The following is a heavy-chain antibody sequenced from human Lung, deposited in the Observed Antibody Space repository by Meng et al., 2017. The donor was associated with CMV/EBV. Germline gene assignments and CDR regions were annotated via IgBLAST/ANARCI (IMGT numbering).Heavy chain of an antibody. CDR3: AKEGARATFNWGRNSRARRDKLFDP. V-gene: IGHV1-2*02. J-gene: IGHJ5*02. Sequence: ASVKVSCKASGYTFTDYYIHWVRQAPGQGLEWMGWINPKSGVTDYAQKFQGRVAMTRGTSISTAYMELSRLRFDDTALYYCAKEGARATFNWGRNSRARRDKLFDPWGQGXLVTVSS. CDR2: INPKSGVT. CDR1: GYTFTDYY. D-gene: IGHD7-27*01.